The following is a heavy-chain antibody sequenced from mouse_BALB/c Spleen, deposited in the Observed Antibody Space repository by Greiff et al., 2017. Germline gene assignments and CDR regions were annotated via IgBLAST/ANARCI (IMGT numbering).Heavy chain of an antibody. V-gene: IGHV1-54*01. Sequence: QVQLQQSGAELVRPGTSVKVSCKASGYSFTYYLIEWVKQRPGQGLEWIGVINPGSGGTNYNEKFKGKATLTADKSSSTAYMQLSSLTSDDSAVYYCARGYYGFDYWGEGTTLTVSS. J-gene: IGHJ2*01. CDR3: ARGYYGFDY. CDR1: GYSFTYYL. CDR2: INPGSGGT. D-gene: IGHD1-1*01.